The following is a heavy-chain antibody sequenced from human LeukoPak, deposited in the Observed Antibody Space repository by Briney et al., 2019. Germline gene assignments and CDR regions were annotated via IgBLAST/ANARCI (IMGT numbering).Heavy chain of an antibody. CDR1: GFTFDDYA. J-gene: IGHJ6*02. V-gene: IGHV3-9*01. D-gene: IGHD1-1*01. CDR3: AQDVKLERRGYYYYGMDV. CDR2: ISWNSGSI. Sequence: GRSLRLSCAASGFTFDDYAMPWVRQAPGKGLEWVSGISWNSGSIGYADSVKGRFTISRDNAKNSLYLQMNSLRAEDTALYYCAQDVKLERRGYYYYGMDVWGQGTTVTVSS.